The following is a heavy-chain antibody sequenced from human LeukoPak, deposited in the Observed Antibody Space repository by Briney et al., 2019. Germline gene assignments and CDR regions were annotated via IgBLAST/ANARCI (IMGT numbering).Heavy chain of an antibody. CDR2: ISYDGSNK. D-gene: IGHD4-17*01. V-gene: IGHV3-30*18. J-gene: IGHJ2*01. Sequence: GGSLRLSCAASGFTFSSYGMHWVRLTPGKGLEWVAVISYDGSNKYYADSVKGRFTISRYNSKNTLYLQMNSLRAEDTAVYYCAKDIGDSGDPKWYFDLWARGPLVTVSS. CDR1: GFTFSSYG. CDR3: AKDIGDSGDPKWYFDL.